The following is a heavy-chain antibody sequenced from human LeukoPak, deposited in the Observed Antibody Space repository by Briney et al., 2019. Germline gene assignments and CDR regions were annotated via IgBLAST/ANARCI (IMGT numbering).Heavy chain of an antibody. D-gene: IGHD3-22*01. J-gene: IGHJ4*02. CDR2: IYPGDSDT. CDR3: ARRFSSGYYYFDY. CDR1: GYSFTSYW. V-gene: IGHV5-51*01. Sequence: NHGASLKISCKGSGYSFTSYWIGWVRQMPGKGLEWMGIIYPGDSDTRYSPSFQGQVTISADKSISTAYLQWSSLKASDTAMYYCARRFSSGYYYFDYWGQGTLVTVSS.